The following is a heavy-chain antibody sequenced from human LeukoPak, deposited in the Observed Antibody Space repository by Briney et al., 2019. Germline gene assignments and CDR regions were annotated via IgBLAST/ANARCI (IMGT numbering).Heavy chain of an antibody. CDR3: ARGYGYVVHGFDY. V-gene: IGHV3-21*01. CDR1: GFTFSSYS. J-gene: IGHJ4*02. D-gene: IGHD6-13*01. Sequence: PGGSLRLSCAASGFTFSSYSMNWVRQAPGKGLEWVSSISSSSSYIYYADSVKGRFTISRDNAKNSLYLQMNSLRAADTAVYYCARGYGYVVHGFDYWGQGTLVTVSS. CDR2: ISSSSSYI.